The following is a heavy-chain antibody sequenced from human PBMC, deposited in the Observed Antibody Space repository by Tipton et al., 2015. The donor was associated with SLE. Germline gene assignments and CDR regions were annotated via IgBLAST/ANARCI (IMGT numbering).Heavy chain of an antibody. D-gene: IGHD3-3*01. CDR3: ARDGFWSAQGAFDI. V-gene: IGHV4-34*01. CDR1: GGSFSGYY. Sequence: LRLSCAVYGGSFSGYYWTWIRQPPGKGLEWIGEINHSGSTNYNPSLKSRVTISVDTSKNQFSLKLSSVTAADTAVYYCARDGFWSAQGAFDIWGQGTMVTVSS. CDR2: INHSGST. J-gene: IGHJ3*02.